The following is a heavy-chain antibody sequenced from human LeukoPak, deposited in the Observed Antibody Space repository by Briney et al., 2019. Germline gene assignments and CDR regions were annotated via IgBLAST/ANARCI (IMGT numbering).Heavy chain of an antibody. CDR2: VDPEDGET. J-gene: IGHJ4*02. CDR1: GYTFTDYY. Sequence: ASVKISCKVSGYTFTDYYMHWVQQAPGKGLEWMGLVDPEDGETIYAEKFQGRVTITADTSTDTAYVELSSLRSEDTAVYYCATVDKRWLQMGYWGQGTLVTVSS. CDR3: ATVDKRWLQMGY. V-gene: IGHV1-69-2*01. D-gene: IGHD5-24*01.